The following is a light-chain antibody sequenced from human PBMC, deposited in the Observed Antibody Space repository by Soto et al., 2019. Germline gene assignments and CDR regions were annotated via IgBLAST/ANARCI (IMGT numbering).Light chain of an antibody. CDR3: QQRSNWPRT. CDR1: QKISYY. CDR2: DVS. V-gene: IGKV3-11*01. Sequence: IVLIQSPATLSLSGGERATLSWWASQKISYYLIWCQQKPGQAPMRLTYDVSNRATDIPARFSVSGAGTDCTPTCSRLETEDRAVYDCQQRSNWPRTFCQGTKVDIK. J-gene: IGKJ1*01.